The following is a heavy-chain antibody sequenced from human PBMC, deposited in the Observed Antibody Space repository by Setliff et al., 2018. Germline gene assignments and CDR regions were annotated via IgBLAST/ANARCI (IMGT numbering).Heavy chain of an antibody. CDR2: IYAIRST. CDR1: GDSISGGISY. Sequence: PSETLSLTCTVSGDSISGGISYWSWIRQPAGKELEWIGRIYAIRSTNYNPSLKSRVTISLDTSNNQFSLKLSSVTAADTAVYYCARGSTMIQGVRLYYHGLDVWGQGTTVTVSS. D-gene: IGHD3-10*01. CDR3: ARGSTMIQGVRLYYHGLDV. V-gene: IGHV4-61*02. J-gene: IGHJ6*02.